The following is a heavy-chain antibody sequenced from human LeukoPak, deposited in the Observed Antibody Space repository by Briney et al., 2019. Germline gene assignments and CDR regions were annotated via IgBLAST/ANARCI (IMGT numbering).Heavy chain of an antibody. CDR2: VSSDGSNK. V-gene: IGHV3-30-3*01. Sequence: PRGSLRLSCAASGFTFSSYAMHWVRQAPGKGLEWVAVVSSDGSNKFYAVSVKGRFTISRDNSKNTLYLQMNSLRAEDTAVYYCAKALSPGRVGAQVYFDYWGQGTLVTVSS. CDR1: GFTFSSYA. D-gene: IGHD1-26*01. J-gene: IGHJ4*02. CDR3: AKALSPGRVGAQVYFDY.